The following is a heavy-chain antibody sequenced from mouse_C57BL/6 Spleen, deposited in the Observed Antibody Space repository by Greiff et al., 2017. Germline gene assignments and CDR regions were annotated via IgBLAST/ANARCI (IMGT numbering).Heavy chain of an antibody. J-gene: IGHJ2*01. CDR3: ARRGNFITTVVATDY. V-gene: IGHV1-69*01. D-gene: IGHD1-1*01. Sequence: VQLQQPGAELVMPGASVTLSCKASGYTFTSSWMHWVKQRPGQGLEWIGGIDPSDSYTNYNQKFKGKSTLTVDKSSSTAYMQLSSLTSEDSAVYYCARRGNFITTVVATDYWGQGTTLTVSS. CDR2: IDPSDSYT. CDR1: GYTFTSSW.